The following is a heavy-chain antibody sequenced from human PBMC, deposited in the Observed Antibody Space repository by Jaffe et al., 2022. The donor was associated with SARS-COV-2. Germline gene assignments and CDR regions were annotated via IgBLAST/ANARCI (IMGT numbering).Heavy chain of an antibody. CDR3: AREGGGAFDI. J-gene: IGHJ3*02. CDR2: LGYDGTWR. Sequence: QVQVVESGGGVVQPGRSLKLSCAASGFTLNGHAMHWVRQAPGKGLEWVATLGYDGTWRWYADSVKGRFTVSRDSSKDDLYLQMNSLRPEDTGLYFCAREGGGAFDIWGQGTVVIVSS. V-gene: IGHV3-30*04. CDR1: GFTLNGHA. D-gene: IGHD3-10*01.